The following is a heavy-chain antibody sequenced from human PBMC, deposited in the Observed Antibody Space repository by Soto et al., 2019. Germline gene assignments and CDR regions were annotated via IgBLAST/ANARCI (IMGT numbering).Heavy chain of an antibody. CDR1: GFTFSNAW. Sequence: GGSLRLSCAASGFTFSNAWMSWVRQAPGKGLEWVGRIKSKTDGGTTDYAAPVKGRFTISRDDSKNTLYLQMNSLKTEDTAVYYCTTETYYDFWSGYYIPLLKWGQGTLVTVSS. CDR2: IKSKTDGGTT. D-gene: IGHD3-3*01. V-gene: IGHV3-15*01. CDR3: TTETYYDFWSGYYIPLLK. J-gene: IGHJ4*02.